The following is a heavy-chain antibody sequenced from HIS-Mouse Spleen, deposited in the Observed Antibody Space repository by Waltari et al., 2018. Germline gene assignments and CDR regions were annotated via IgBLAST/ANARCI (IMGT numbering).Heavy chain of an antibody. V-gene: IGHV2-70*15. CDR1: GFSLSTSGMR. CDR2: IDWDDDK. CDR3: ARIAEGYTSGWYAFDY. Sequence: QVTLRESGPALVKPTQTLTLTCTFSGFSLSTSGMRVSWLRQPPAKALEWLARIDWDDDKYYSTSLKTRLTISRDTSKNQVVLTMTNMDPLDTATYYCARIAEGYTSGWYAFDYWGQGTLVTVSS. D-gene: IGHD6-19*01. J-gene: IGHJ4*02.